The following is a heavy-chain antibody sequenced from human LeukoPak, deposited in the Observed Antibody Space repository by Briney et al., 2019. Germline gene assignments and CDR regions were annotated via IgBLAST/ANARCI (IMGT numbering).Heavy chain of an antibody. Sequence: SETLSLTCTVSGGSISSYYWNWIRQPPGKGLEWIGYIYYSGSTNYNPSLKSRVTISLDTSKNQFSLKLTSVTAADTAVYYCARLVPPGWFDPWGQGTLVIVSS. CDR1: GGSISSYY. CDR3: ARLVPPGWFDP. J-gene: IGHJ5*02. CDR2: IYYSGST. V-gene: IGHV4-59*08.